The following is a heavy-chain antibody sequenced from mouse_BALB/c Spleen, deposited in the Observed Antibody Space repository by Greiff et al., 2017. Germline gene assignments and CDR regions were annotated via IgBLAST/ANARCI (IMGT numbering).Heavy chain of an antibody. V-gene: IGHV5-12-1*01. CDR1: GFAFSSYD. CDR2: ISSGGGST. D-gene: IGHD1-1*01. J-gene: IGHJ4*01. CDR3: ARGGYGSLYAMDY. Sequence: EVQLVESGGGLVQPGGSLKLSCAASGFAFSSYDMSWVRQTPEKRLEWVAYISSGGGSTYYPDTVKGRFTISRDNAKNTLYLQMSSLKSEDTAMYYCARGGYGSLYAMDYWGQGTSVTVSS.